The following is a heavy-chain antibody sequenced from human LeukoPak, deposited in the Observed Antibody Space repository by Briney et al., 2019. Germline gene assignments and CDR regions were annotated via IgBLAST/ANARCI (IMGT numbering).Heavy chain of an antibody. CDR3: ARQLDTIMALPDY. CDR1: GYTFTSYG. Sequence: ASVKVSCKSSGYTFTSYGVIWVRQAPGQRLEWMGWISTYNYNTNYAQKFRGRVTLTKDTSTSTVYMELRSLRSDDTAIYYCARQLDTIMALPDYWGQGTLFTVSS. D-gene: IGHD5-18*01. V-gene: IGHV1-18*01. CDR2: ISTYNYNT. J-gene: IGHJ4*02.